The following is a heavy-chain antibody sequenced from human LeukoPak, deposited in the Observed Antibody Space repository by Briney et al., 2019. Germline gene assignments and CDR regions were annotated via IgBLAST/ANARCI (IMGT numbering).Heavy chain of an antibody. CDR1: GFTFSNYG. CDR2: ISHDGSNF. J-gene: IGHJ4*02. CDR3: AKVHYYQHFDY. V-gene: IGHV3-30*18. D-gene: IGHD3-10*01. Sequence: GGSLRLSCAASGFTFSNYGMHWVRQALGKGLEWVALISHDGSNFYYADSVKGRFTVSRDNSKNTLYLQMNSLRAEDTAVYYCAKVHYYQHFDYWGQGTQVTVPS.